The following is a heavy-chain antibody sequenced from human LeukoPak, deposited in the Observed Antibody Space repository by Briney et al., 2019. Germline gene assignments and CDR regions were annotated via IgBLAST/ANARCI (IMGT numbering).Heavy chain of an antibody. Sequence: GGSLRLSCTASGFIFSNYYMGWVRQAPGKGLEWVANIIEDGSKKYYVDSVKGRFTASRDNSKNTMYLQMNSLRAEDTAIYYCAKGQQLESRLDLWGQGTLVTVSS. V-gene: IGHV3-7*03. CDR3: AKGQQLESRLDL. J-gene: IGHJ5*02. CDR2: IIEDGSKK. D-gene: IGHD6-13*01. CDR1: GFIFSNYY.